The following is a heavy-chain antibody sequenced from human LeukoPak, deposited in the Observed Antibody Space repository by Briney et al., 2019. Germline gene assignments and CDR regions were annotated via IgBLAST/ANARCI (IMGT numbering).Heavy chain of an antibody. D-gene: IGHD3-10*01. CDR1: GFTFSRSW. CDR2: IKQDGSEK. V-gene: IGHV3-7*01. Sequence: GGSLRLSCAASGFTFSRSWMNWVRQAPGKGLEWVANIKQDGSEKYYVDSVKGRFTISRDNAKNSLYLQMTSLRAEDTAVYYCARGDYYDSGTYPPDYWGQGTLVTVSS. J-gene: IGHJ4*02. CDR3: ARGDYYDSGTYPPDY.